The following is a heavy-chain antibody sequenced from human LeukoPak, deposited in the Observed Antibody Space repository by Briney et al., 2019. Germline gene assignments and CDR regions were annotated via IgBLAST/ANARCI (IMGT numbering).Heavy chain of an antibody. D-gene: IGHD4-11*01. V-gene: IGHV3-30*18. CDR2: ISYDGSNK. CDR1: GFTFSSYG. CDR3: AKVPTVTPGGDYYYYMDV. J-gene: IGHJ6*03. Sequence: GGSLRLSCAASGFTFSSYGMHWVRQAPGKGLEWVAVISYDGSNKYYADSVKGRFTISRDNSKNTLYLQMNSLRAEDTAVYYCAKVPTVTPGGDYYYYMDVWGKGTTVTVSS.